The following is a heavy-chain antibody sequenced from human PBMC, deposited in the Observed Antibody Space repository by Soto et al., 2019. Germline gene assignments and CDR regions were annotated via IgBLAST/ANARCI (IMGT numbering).Heavy chain of an antibody. CDR1: GYTFTSYG. Sequence: GASVKGTCKASGYTFTSYGISWVRQAPGHGLEWLGWISAYNGNTNYAQKLQGRVTMTTDTSTSTAYMELRSLRSDDTAVYYCARDMVKYYDFWSGSPPLGPSHYPYYYYGMDVWGQGTTVTVSS. V-gene: IGHV1-18*04. D-gene: IGHD3-3*01. J-gene: IGHJ6*02. CDR3: ARDMVKYYDFWSGSPPLGPSHYPYYYYGMDV. CDR2: ISAYNGNT.